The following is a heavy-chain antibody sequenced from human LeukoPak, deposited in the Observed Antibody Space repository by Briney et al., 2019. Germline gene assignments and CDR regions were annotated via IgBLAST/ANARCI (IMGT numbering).Heavy chain of an antibody. CDR3: ASQYYYDSSGYYVDY. D-gene: IGHD3-22*01. V-gene: IGHV4-34*01. Sequence: PSETLSLTCAVYGGSFSGYYWSWIRQPPGKGLEWIGEINHSGSTNYNPSLKSRVTISADTSKNQFPLKLSSVTAANTAVYYCASQYYYDSSGYYVDYWGQGTLVTVSS. CDR1: GGSFSGYY. CDR2: INHSGST. J-gene: IGHJ4*02.